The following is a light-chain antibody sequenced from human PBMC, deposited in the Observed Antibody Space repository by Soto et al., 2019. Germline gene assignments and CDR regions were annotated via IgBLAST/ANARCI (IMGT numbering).Light chain of an antibody. J-gene: IGLJ3*02. V-gene: IGLV3-21*04. CDR3: QVWDSTSEHWV. CDR1: NFGSKS. Sequence: SYELTQPPSVSVAPGKTARITCGGNNFGSKSVHWHQQKPGQAPVLVIYYNSDRPSGIPERFSGSGSNSGNTATLTISRVEAGDEAAYKCQVWDSTSEHWVFGGGTKLTVL. CDR2: YNS.